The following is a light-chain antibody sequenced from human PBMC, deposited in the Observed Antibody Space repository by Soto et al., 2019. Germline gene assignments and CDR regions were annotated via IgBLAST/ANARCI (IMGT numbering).Light chain of an antibody. CDR3: AAWDDSLNGLYV. CDR1: SSNIGSNT. Sequence: QSVLTQPPSASGTPGQGVTISCSGSSSNIGSNTVNWYQQLPGTAPKLLIYSNNQRPSGVPDRFSGSKSSTSASLAISGLQSEDEADYYCAAWDDSLNGLYVFGTGTKVTVL. CDR2: SNN. V-gene: IGLV1-44*01. J-gene: IGLJ1*01.